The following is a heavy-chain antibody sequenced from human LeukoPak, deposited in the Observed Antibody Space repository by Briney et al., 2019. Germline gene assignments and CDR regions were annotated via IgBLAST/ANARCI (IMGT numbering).Heavy chain of an antibody. CDR3: ARAVGPYGDYQGNWYFDL. CDR1: GGTFSSYA. J-gene: IGHJ2*01. Sequence: SVKVSCKASGGTFSSYAISWVQQAPGQGLEWMGGIIPIFGTANYAQKFQGRVTITTDESTSTAYMELSSLRSEDTAVYYCARAVGPYGDYQGNWYFDLWGRGTLVTVSS. CDR2: IIPIFGTA. D-gene: IGHD4-17*01. V-gene: IGHV1-69*05.